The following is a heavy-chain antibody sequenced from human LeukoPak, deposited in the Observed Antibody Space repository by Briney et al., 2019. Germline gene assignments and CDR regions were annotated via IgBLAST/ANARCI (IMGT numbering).Heavy chain of an antibody. CDR3: ARRRSIMYDGNYFDY. CDR1: GDSISSYY. V-gene: IGHV4-59*08. J-gene: IGHJ4*02. CDR2: IYYSGST. Sequence: ASETLSLTCTVSGDSISSYYWSWIRQPPGKGLEWLGYIYYSGSTIYNPSLKSRVTISVDTSKNQFSLKLSSVTAADTAVYYCARRRSIMYDGNYFDYWGQGTLVTVSS. D-gene: IGHD2-8*01.